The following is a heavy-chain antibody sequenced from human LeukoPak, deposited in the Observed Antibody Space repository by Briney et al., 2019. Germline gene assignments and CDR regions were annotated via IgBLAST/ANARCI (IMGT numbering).Heavy chain of an antibody. Sequence: GGSLRLSCAASGVTFSSYSMNWVRQAPGKGLEWVSSISSSSSYIYYADSVKGRFTISRDNAKNSLYLQMNSLRAEDTAVYYCASAGGGTPGDYWGQGTLVTVSS. D-gene: IGHD3-16*01. CDR2: ISSSSSYI. CDR3: ASAGGGTPGDY. J-gene: IGHJ4*02. CDR1: GVTFSSYS. V-gene: IGHV3-21*01.